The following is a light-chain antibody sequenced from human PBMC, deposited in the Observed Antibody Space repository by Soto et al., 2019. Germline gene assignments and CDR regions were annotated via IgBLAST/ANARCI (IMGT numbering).Light chain of an antibody. CDR1: QSISSY. J-gene: IGKJ2*01. Sequence: DLQMTQSPSSLSASVGDRVTITCRTSQSISSYLNLYQQKPGKAPELLIYAASSLQSGVPSRFTGSGSGTDFTLTINSLQPEDLATYYCQQSYSTPYTFGQGTKLEIK. CDR2: AAS. CDR3: QQSYSTPYT. V-gene: IGKV1-39*01.